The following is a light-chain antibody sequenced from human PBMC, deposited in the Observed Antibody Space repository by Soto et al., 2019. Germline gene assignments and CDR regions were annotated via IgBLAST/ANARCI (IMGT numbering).Light chain of an antibody. V-gene: IGKV3-20*01. J-gene: IGKJ3*01. CDR3: QQYGGSPFT. Sequence: EIVLTQSPGTLSLSPGERATLSCRASQSVSVNSFARYQQKGGQAPRLLIYAASTMATGVPDRFSGTGSATDFALTTIRLETADSAVYYCQQYGGSPFTFGPGTKVDIK. CDR2: AAS. CDR1: QSVSVNS.